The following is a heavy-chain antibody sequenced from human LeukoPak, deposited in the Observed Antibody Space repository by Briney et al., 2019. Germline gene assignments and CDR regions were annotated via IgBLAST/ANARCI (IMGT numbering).Heavy chain of an antibody. CDR1: GGSISSRSYY. CDR2: IYFSGTT. V-gene: IGHV4-39*01. J-gene: IGHJ4*02. Sequence: SETLSLTCTVSGGSISSRSYYWGWIRQPPGKGLEWIGSIYFSGTTYYNPSLKSRVTISVDTSKNQFSLKLSSVTAADTAVYYCARQRWVTGPADYWGQGTLVTVSS. CDR3: ARQRWVTGPADY. D-gene: IGHD2-21*02.